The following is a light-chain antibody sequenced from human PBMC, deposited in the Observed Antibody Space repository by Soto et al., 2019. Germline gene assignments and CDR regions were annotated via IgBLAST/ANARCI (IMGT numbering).Light chain of an antibody. Sequence: IQFTPAPSSLSASVGDKVNITCRARQGISNSLAWYQQKPGDAPKLLIYGASTLQSRVPSRFSGSGSGTDFTLTISSLQPEDFATYYCQQVNAYPFTFGQGTRLE. CDR3: QQVNAYPFT. CDR1: QGISNS. V-gene: IGKV1-9*01. CDR2: GAS. J-gene: IGKJ5*01.